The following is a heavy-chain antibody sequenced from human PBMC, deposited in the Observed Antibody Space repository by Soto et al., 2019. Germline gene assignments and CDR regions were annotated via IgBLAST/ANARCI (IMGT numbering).Heavy chain of an antibody. J-gene: IGHJ3*02. CDR1: GFTFSSYA. CDR2: ISGSGGST. Sequence: GGSLRLSCAASGFTFSSYAMSWVRQAPGKGLEWVSAISGSGGSTYYADSVKDQFTISRDNSKNKLYLQMNSLRAEDMSLYYCAGQWSYSGGAFDIWGQGTMVTVSS. D-gene: IGHD2-15*01. V-gene: IGHV3-23*01. CDR3: AGQWSYSGGAFDI.